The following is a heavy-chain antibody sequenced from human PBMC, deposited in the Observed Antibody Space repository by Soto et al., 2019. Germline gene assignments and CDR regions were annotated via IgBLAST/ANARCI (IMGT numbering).Heavy chain of an antibody. Sequence: PSETLSLTCTVSGGSISSGGYYWSWIRQHPGKGLEWIGYIFYSGTTYYNPSLKSRVTISVDTSKNQFSLKLSSVTAEDTAVYYCARDAIAAAGTEVPHWGQGTLVTVSS. J-gene: IGHJ4*02. CDR2: IFYSGTT. CDR1: GGSISSGGYY. CDR3: ARDAIAAAGTEVPH. V-gene: IGHV4-31*03. D-gene: IGHD6-13*01.